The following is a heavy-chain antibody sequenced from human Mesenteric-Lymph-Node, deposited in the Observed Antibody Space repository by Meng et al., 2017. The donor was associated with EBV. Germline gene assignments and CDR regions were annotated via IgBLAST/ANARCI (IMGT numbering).Heavy chain of an antibody. V-gene: IGHV4-30-4*01. CDR2: ISYIVST. CDR1: GGCFSSGAYY. CDR3: ARTHFYDSSNYGFDY. Sequence: QLTETGQGRVGPVVSLRRIWSYSGGCFSSGAYYWSLIRQPPGKGLEWIEYISYIVSTYYNPSLKSRVTISVDTSKNHFSLKLSSVPAADTAVYYCARTHFYDSSNYGFDYWGQGTLVTVSS. D-gene: IGHD3-22*01. J-gene: IGHJ4*02.